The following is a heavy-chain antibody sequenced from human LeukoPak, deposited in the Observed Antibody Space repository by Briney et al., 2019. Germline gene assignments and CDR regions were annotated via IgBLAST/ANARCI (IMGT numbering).Heavy chain of an antibody. Sequence: PGGSLRLSCAASGFTFDDYGMSWVRQAPGKGLEWVSGINWNGGSTGYADPVKGRFTISGDNAKNSLYLQMNSLRAEDTALYYCARGGPTRYYYYMDVWGKGTTVTVSS. CDR1: GFTFDDYG. CDR3: ARGGPTRYYYYMDV. V-gene: IGHV3-20*04. J-gene: IGHJ6*03. CDR2: INWNGGST.